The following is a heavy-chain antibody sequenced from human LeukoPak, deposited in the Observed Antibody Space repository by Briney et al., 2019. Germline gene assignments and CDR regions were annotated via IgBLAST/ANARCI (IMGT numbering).Heavy chain of an antibody. J-gene: IGHJ4*02. CDR2: INHRGST. V-gene: IGHV4-34*01. CDR3: ARGAAAGTRGAYYFDY. Sequence: SETLSLTCAVYGGSFSGYDWSWVRQPPGKRVEWIGEINHRGSTNNNPSLKSRVTISVDTSNNQFSLRLSSVTAADTAVYYCARGAAAGTRGAYYFDYWGQGTLVTVSS. D-gene: IGHD6-13*01. CDR1: GGSFSGYD.